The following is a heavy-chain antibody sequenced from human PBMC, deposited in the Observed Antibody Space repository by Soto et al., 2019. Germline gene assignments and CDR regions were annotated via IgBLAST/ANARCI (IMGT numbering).Heavy chain of an antibody. Sequence: GGSLRLSCAASGFTFSSYAMSWVRQAPGKGLEWVSAIKSKTDGGTTDYAAPVKGRFTISRDDLKNTLYLQMNSLKTEDTAVYYCTTDMNYYGSALNYFDYWGQGTLVTVSS. D-gene: IGHD3-10*01. CDR2: IKSKTDGGTT. J-gene: IGHJ4*02. CDR1: GFTFSSYA. V-gene: IGHV3-15*01. CDR3: TTDMNYYGSALNYFDY.